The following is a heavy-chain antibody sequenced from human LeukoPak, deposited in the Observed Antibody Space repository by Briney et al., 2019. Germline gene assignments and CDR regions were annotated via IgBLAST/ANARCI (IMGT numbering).Heavy chain of an antibody. CDR1: GGSFSGYY. V-gene: IGHV4-34*01. J-gene: IGHJ5*02. Sequence: PSETLSLTCAVYGGSFSGYYWSWIRQPPGKGLEWIGEINHSGSTNYNPSLKSRVTISVDTSKNQFSLKLSSVTAADTAVYYCARYTMVRGVYSYWFDPWGQGTLVTVSS. CDR3: ARYTMVRGVYSYWFDP. CDR2: INHSGST. D-gene: IGHD3-10*01.